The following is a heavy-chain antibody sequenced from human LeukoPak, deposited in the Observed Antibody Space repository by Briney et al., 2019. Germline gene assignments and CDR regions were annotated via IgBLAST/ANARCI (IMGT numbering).Heavy chain of an antibody. D-gene: IGHD3-3*01. CDR2: IYTSGST. CDR1: GGSISSYY. CDR3: ARGAFDYDFWSGYFDYFDY. Sequence: SETLSLTCTVSGGSISSYYWSWIRQPPGKGLEWIGYIYTSGSTNYNPSLKSRVTISVDKSKNQFSLKLSSVTAADTAVYYCARGAFDYDFWSGYFDYFDYWGQGTLVTVSS. V-gene: IGHV4-4*09. J-gene: IGHJ4*02.